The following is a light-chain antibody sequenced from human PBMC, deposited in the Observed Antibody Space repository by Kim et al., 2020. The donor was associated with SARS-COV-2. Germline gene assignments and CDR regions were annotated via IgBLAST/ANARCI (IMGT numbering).Light chain of an antibody. Sequence: VSPGQTASITCSGDKLGDKYACWYQQKPGQSPVLVIYQDSKRPSVIPERFSGSNSGNTATLTISGTQAMDEADYYCQAWDSSTAVFGGATQLTVL. CDR1: KLGDKY. CDR2: QDS. J-gene: IGLJ3*02. V-gene: IGLV3-1*01. CDR3: QAWDSSTAV.